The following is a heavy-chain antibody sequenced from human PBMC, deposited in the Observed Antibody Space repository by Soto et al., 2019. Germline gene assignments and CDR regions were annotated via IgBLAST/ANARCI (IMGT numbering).Heavy chain of an antibody. CDR1: GFTFSSYS. V-gene: IGHV3-21*01. CDR2: ISSSSSYI. CDR3: ARNGDVNPSGSCLDY. D-gene: IGHD1-26*01. J-gene: IGHJ4*02. Sequence: GGSLRLSCAASGFTFSSYSMNWVRQAPGKGLEWVSSISSSSSYIYYADSVKGRFTISRDNAKNSLYLQMNSLRAEDTAVYYCARNGDVNPSGSCLDYWGQGTLVTVSS.